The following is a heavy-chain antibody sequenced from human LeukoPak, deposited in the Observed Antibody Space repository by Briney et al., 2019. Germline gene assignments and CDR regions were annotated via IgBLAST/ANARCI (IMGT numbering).Heavy chain of an antibody. Sequence: GESLKISCKASGYTFTDYWIGWVRQMPGKGLEWMGIFWPVDFRPMYSPSFQGQVTISVDKSITTAYLQWDSLKASDTAMYNCARLAAAGRISWFDPWGQGTLVTVSS. D-gene: IGHD6-13*01. V-gene: IGHV5-51*01. CDR2: FWPVDFRP. J-gene: IGHJ5*02. CDR3: ARLAAAGRISWFDP. CDR1: GYTFTDYW.